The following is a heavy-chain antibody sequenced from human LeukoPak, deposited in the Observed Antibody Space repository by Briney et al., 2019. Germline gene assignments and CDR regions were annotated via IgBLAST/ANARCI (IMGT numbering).Heavy chain of an antibody. CDR3: ARGYCSGGSCYYYYYYMDV. V-gene: IGHV4-61*02. CDR2: IYTSGST. D-gene: IGHD2-15*01. CDR1: GGSISSGSYY. J-gene: IGHJ6*03. Sequence: SSETLSLTCTVSGGSISSGSYYWSWIRQPAGKGLEWIGRIYTSGSTYYNPSLKSRVTISVDTSKNQFSLKLSSVTAADTAVYYCARGYCSGGSCYYYYYYMDVWGKGTTVTVSS.